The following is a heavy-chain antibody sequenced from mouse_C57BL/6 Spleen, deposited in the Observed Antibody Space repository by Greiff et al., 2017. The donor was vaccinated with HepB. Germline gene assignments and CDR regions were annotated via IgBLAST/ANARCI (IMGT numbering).Heavy chain of an antibody. V-gene: IGHV1-9*01. CDR3: ARNFAQYDVLLDYAMDY. CDR2: ILPGSGST. J-gene: IGHJ4*01. D-gene: IGHD2-14*01. Sequence: QVQLQQSGAELMKPGASVKLSCKATGYTFTGYWIEWVKQRPGHGLEWIGEILPGSGSTNYNEKFKGKATFTADTSSNTAYMQLSSLTTEDSAIYYCARNFAQYDVLLDYAMDYWGQGTSVTVSS. CDR1: GYTFTGYW.